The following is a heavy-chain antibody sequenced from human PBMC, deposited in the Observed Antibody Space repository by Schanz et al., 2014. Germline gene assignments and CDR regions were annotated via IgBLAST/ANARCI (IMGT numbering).Heavy chain of an antibody. CDR2: IRYDGSSK. D-gene: IGHD4-17*01. J-gene: IGHJ4*02. Sequence: QVQLVQSGGGVVQPGGSLRLSCAASGFTFTSYSMHWVRQAPGRGLEWVAFIRYDGSSKYYADSVRGRFTISRDDSKNTLYLQMNSLRPEDTAVYYCVRDTDYHFDYWGQGTLVTVSS. CDR1: GFTFTSYS. CDR3: VRDTDYHFDY. V-gene: IGHV3-30*02.